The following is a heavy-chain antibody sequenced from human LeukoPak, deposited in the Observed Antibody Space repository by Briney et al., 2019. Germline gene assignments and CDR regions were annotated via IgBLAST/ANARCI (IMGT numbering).Heavy chain of an antibody. CDR3: ARAGSKVGATNAFDI. D-gene: IGHD1-26*01. V-gene: IGHV4-61*08. CDR1: GGSISSGDYY. J-gene: IGHJ3*02. CDR2: IYYSGST. Sequence: PSQTLSLTCTVSGGSISSGDYYWSWIRQPPGKGLEWIGYIYYSGSTNYNPSLKSRVTISVDTSKNQFSLKLSSVTAADTAVYYCARAGSKVGATNAFDIWGQGTMVTVSS.